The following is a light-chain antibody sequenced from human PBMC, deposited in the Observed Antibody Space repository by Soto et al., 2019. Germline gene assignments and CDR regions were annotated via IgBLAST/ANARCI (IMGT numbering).Light chain of an antibody. J-gene: IGKJ4*01. CDR3: QQRSNWLT. V-gene: IGKV3D-20*02. CDR2: GAS. CDR1: QSVSSSY. Sequence: EIELTQSPGTLSLSPGERATLSCRASQSVSSSYLAWYQQKPGQAPRLLIYGASSRATGIPDRFSGSGSGADFTLTISSLEPEDFAVYYCQQRSNWLTFGGGTK.